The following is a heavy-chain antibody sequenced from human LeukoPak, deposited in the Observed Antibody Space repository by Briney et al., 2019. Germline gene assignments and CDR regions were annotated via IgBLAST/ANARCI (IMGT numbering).Heavy chain of an antibody. CDR2: ISAYNGNT. J-gene: IGHJ5*02. Sequence: GASVKVSCKASGYTFIGCYMHWVRQAPGQGLEWMGWISAYNGNTNYAQKLQGRVTMTTDTSTSTAYMELRSLRSDDTAVYYCARSDSGYDPDNWFDPWGQGTLVTVSS. D-gene: IGHD5-12*01. CDR3: ARSDSGYDPDNWFDP. V-gene: IGHV1-18*04. CDR1: GYTFIGCY.